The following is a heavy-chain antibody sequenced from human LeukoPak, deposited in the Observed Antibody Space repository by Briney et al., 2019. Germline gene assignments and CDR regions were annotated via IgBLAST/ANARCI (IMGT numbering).Heavy chain of an antibody. CDR2: IYYSGST. J-gene: IGHJ5*02. CDR3: ASSPSYSSSWYSGWFDP. D-gene: IGHD6-13*01. Sequence: KTSETLSLTCAVYGGSFSSYYWGWIRQPPGKGLEWIGTIYYSGSTYYNPSLRSRVTISVDTSKNQFSLKLSSVTAADTAVYYCASSPSYSSSWYSGWFDPWGQGTLVTVSS. V-gene: IGHV4-39*01. CDR1: GGSFSSYY.